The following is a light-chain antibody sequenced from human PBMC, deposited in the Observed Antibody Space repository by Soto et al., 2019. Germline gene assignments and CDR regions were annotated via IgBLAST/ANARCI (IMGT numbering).Light chain of an antibody. J-gene: IGLJ1*01. V-gene: IGLV2-23*01. CDR2: EGS. CDR3: CSYAGSSTLYV. CDR1: SSDVGSYKL. Sequence: QSALTQPASVSGSPGQSITISCTGTSSDVGSYKLVSWYQQHPGKAPKLMSYEGSKRPSGVSNRFSGSKSGNTASLTISGLQAEDEADDYCCSYAGSSTLYVFGTGTKRTVL.